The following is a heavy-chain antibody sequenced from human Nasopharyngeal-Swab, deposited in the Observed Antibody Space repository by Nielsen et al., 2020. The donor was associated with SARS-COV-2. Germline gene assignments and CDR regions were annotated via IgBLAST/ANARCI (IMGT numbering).Heavy chain of an antibody. D-gene: IGHD3-3*01. CDR3: ARDLRHYDFWSGYYTGRYFQH. V-gene: IGHV3-7*03. J-gene: IGHJ1*01. Sequence: WIRQPPGKGLEWVANIKQDGSEKYCVDSVKGRFTISRDNAKNSLYLQMNSLRAEDTAVYYCARDLRHYDFWSGYYTGRYFQHWGQGTLVTVSS. CDR2: IKQDGSEK.